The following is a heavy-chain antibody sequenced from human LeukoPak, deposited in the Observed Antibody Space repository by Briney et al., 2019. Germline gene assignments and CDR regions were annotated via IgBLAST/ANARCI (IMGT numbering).Heavy chain of an antibody. CDR3: VREARGYHYTYFDY. CDR2: VSAGHYA. J-gene: IGHJ4*02. Sequence: PGGSLRLSCTASGFTLGGHDMHWVRQTTGDGLEWVAAVSAGHYAFYAGSVKGRFTVSREDAKNSLYLQMDSLRAGDTAVYYCVREARGYHYTYFDYWGQGSLVTVSS. V-gene: IGHV3-13*01. D-gene: IGHD5-18*01. CDR1: GFTLGGHD.